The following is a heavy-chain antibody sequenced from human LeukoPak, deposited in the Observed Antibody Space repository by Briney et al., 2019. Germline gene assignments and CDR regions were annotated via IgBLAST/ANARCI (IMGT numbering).Heavy chain of an antibody. J-gene: IGHJ6*03. V-gene: IGHV3-7*01. D-gene: IGHD2-2*01. CDR3: ARAVVVPAAMPEYYYYYMDV. Sequence: GGSLRLSCAASGFTFNNYWMSWVRQAPGKGLEWVANINQDGSEKHYVDSVKGRFTISRDNAKNSLYLQMNSPRAEDTAVYYCARAVVVPAAMPEYYYYYMDVWGKGTTVTVSS. CDR1: GFTFNNYW. CDR2: INQDGSEK.